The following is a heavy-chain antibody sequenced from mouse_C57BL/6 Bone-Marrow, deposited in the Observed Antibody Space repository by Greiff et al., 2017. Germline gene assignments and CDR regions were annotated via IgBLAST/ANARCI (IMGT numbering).Heavy chain of an antibody. CDR1: GYTCTSYD. CDR3: AREGCTTVVEKVSH. V-gene: IGHV1-85*01. CDR2: IYPRDGST. D-gene: IGHD1-1*01. Sequence: QVQLKESGPELVKPGASVKLSCKASGYTCTSYDINWVKQRPGQGLEWIGWIYPRDGSTKYNEKFKGKATLTVDTSSSTAYIELHSLTSKDSAVYFCAREGCTTVVEKVSHWCQGTLFAVSA. J-gene: IGHJ3*01.